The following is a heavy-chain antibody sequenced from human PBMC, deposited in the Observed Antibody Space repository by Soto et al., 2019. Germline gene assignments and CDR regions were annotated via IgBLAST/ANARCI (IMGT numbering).Heavy chain of an antibody. CDR3: GRLFCTTVSCYVNM. CDR1: GASISSDS. Sequence: SETLSLTCSVSGASISSDSWIWIRQPPGKGLQWIGYVYYSGSTNYDPSLKSRVTIAVDTSKNQLSLNLTSVTAADTAVYYCGRLFCTTVSCYVNMWGRGILVTVSS. V-gene: IGHV4-59*01. CDR2: VYYSGST. D-gene: IGHD2-2*01. J-gene: IGHJ4*02.